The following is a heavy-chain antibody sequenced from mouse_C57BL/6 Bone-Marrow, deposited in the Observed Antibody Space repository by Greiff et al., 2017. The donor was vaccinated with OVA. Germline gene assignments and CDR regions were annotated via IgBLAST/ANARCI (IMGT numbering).Heavy chain of an antibody. J-gene: IGHJ3*01. D-gene: IGHD2-4*01. CDR1: GYAFSSSW. V-gene: IGHV1-82*01. Sequence: VQLQQSGPELVKPGASVKISCKASGYAFSSSWMNWVKQRPGKGLEWIGRIYPGDGDTNYNVKFKGKATLTADKSSSTAYMQLSSLTSEDSAVYFCATYDYDSWFAYWGQGTLVTVSA. CDR3: ATYDYDSWFAY. CDR2: IYPGDGDT.